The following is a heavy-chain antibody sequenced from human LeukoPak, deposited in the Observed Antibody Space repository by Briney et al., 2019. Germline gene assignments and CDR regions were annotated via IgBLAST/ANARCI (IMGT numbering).Heavy chain of an antibody. CDR1: GGSFSGYY. Sequence: SETLSLTCAVYGGSFSGYYWSWIRQPPGKGLEWIGEINHSGSTNYNPSLKSRVTISVDTSKNQFSLKLSSVTAADTAVYYCARDERYGSGSTTFDYWGQGTLVTVSS. CDR2: INHSGST. CDR3: ARDERYGSGSTTFDY. J-gene: IGHJ4*02. D-gene: IGHD3-10*01. V-gene: IGHV4-34*01.